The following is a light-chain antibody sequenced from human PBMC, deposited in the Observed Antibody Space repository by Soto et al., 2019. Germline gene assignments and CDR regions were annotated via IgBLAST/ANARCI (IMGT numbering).Light chain of an antibody. V-gene: IGLV1-40*01. CDR1: SSNIGPGFD. Sequence: QSVRTQPPSVSGAPGQTVTISCAGSSSNIGPGFDVHWYQQVSGAAPKLLIYGNSNRPSGVPDRFSGSRSGTSASLAITGLQPEDEADYHCQSYDSSLRGSVFGPGTKVTVL. J-gene: IGLJ1*01. CDR3: QSYDSSLRGSV. CDR2: GNS.